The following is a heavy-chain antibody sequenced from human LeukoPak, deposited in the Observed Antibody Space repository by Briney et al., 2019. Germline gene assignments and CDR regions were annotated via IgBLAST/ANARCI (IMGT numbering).Heavy chain of an antibody. J-gene: IGHJ4*02. D-gene: IGHD5-18*01. CDR1: GGSINSYY. CDR3: ARGRGPLFEPKAMVFDY. V-gene: IGHV4-59*01. Sequence: SETLSLTCTVSGGSINSYYWSWIRQPPGKGLEWIGYIYYSGSTNYNPSLKSRVTISVDTSKNQFSLKLSSVTAADTAVYYCARGRGPLFEPKAMVFDYWGQGTLVTVSS. CDR2: IYYSGST.